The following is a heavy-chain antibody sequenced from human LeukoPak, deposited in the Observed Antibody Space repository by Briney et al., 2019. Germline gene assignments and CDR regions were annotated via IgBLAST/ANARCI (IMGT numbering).Heavy chain of an antibody. D-gene: IGHD5-12*01. Sequence: GGSLRLSCAASGFTFSNAWMSWVRQAPGKGLEWVGRIKSKTDGGTTDYAAPVKGRFTISRDNSKNTVYLQMNSLKTEDTAVYYCATDIPSADMGATVNWGQGTLVTVSS. CDR1: GFTFSNAW. V-gene: IGHV3-15*01. CDR3: ATDIPSADMGATVN. CDR2: IKSKTDGGTT. J-gene: IGHJ4*02.